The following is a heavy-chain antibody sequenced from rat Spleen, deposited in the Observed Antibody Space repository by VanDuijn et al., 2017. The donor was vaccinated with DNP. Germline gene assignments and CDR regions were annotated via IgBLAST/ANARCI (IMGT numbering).Heavy chain of an antibody. CDR2: MSSGGNT. CDR3: ATRTTGIFDY. Sequence: QVQLKESGPGLVQPSQTLSLTRTVSGFSLTSYTVSWVRQPPGKGLEWIAAMSSGGNTYYNSVLKSRLSISRDTSKSQVFLKLNSLQTEDTATYYCATRTTGIFDYWGQGIMVTVSS. D-gene: IGHD1-9*01. CDR1: GFSLTSYT. V-gene: IGHV2-6*01. J-gene: IGHJ2*01.